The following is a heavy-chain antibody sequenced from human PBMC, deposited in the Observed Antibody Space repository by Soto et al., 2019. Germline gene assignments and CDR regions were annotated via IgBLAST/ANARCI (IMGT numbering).Heavy chain of an antibody. Sequence: SETLSLTCTVSGGSISSSSYYWGWIRQPPGKGLEWIGSIYYSGSTYYNPSLKSRVTISVDTSKNQFSLKLSSVTAADTAVYYCASQGGFLEWLAPLDYWGQGTLVTVSS. CDR1: GGSISSSSYY. CDR2: IYYSGST. D-gene: IGHD3-3*01. CDR3: ASQGGFLEWLAPLDY. J-gene: IGHJ4*02. V-gene: IGHV4-39*01.